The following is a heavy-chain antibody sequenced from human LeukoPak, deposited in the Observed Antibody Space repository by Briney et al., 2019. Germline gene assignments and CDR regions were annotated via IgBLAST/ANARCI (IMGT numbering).Heavy chain of an antibody. V-gene: IGHV4-39*07. Sequence: SETLSLTCTVSGGSITTTIYYWGWVRQAPGKGLEWIGALHYTGSENTYYNPSLKTRVTISVATSKNLFSLNLSSVTAADTAVYYCAGAPFRSNWYVTDWGQGTLVTVSS. D-gene: IGHD6-13*01. CDR3: AGAPFRSNWYVTD. CDR2: LHYTGSENT. J-gene: IGHJ4*02. CDR1: GGSITTTIYY.